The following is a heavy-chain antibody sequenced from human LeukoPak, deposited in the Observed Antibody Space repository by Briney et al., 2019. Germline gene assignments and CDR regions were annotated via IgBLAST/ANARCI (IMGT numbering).Heavy chain of an antibody. CDR3: ARGHGHSIAVADPLGDY. D-gene: IGHD6-19*01. CDR2: ISAYNGNT. J-gene: IGHJ4*02. Sequence: ATVKVSCKASGYTFTSYGISWVRQAPGQGLEWMGWISAYNGNTNYAQKLQGRVTMTTDTSTSTAYMELRSLRSDDTAVYYCARGHGHSIAVADPLGDYWGQGTLVTVSS. V-gene: IGHV1-18*01. CDR1: GYTFTSYG.